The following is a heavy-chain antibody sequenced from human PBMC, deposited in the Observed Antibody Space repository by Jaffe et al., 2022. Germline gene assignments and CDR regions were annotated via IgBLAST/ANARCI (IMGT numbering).Heavy chain of an antibody. D-gene: IGHD4-17*01. CDR2: ISSSSSYI. V-gene: IGHV3-21*01. CDR3: ARDDLSPMSGDYYFDY. Sequence: EVQLVESGGGLVKPGGSLRLSCAASGFTFSSYSMNWVRQAPGKGLEWVSSISSSSSYIYYADSVKGRFTISRDNAKNSLYLQMNSLRAEDTAVYYCARDDLSPMSGDYYFDYWGQGTLVTVSS. CDR1: GFTFSSYS. J-gene: IGHJ4*02.